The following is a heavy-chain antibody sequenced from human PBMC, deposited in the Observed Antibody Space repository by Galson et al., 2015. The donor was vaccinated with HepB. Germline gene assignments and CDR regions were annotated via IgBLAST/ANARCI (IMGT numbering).Heavy chain of an antibody. CDR3: ARLSYGENY. CDR1: GYSFNNNW. D-gene: IGHD4-17*01. Sequence: QSGAEVKKPGESLRISCKGSGYSFNNNWISWVRQMPGKGLECMGRIDPGDSYTTYSPSFRGHVIISADKSTSTVYLQWSSLEASDTAMYYCARLSYGENYWGQGTLVTVSS. V-gene: IGHV5-10-1*01. J-gene: IGHJ4*02. CDR2: IDPGDSYT.